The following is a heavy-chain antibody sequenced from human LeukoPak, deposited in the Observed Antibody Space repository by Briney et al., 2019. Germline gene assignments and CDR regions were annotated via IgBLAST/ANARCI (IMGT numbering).Heavy chain of an antibody. CDR3: AYGDYDC. J-gene: IGHJ4*02. CDR1: GFTVSTYA. CDR2: ISGSGGST. D-gene: IGHD4-17*01. Sequence: GGSLRLSCAASGFTVSTYAMNWVRQAPGKGLEWVSTISGSGGSTYYADSVKGRFTISRDNSKNTLYLQMNSLRAEDTAVYYCAYGDYDCWGQATLVTVSS. V-gene: IGHV3-23*01.